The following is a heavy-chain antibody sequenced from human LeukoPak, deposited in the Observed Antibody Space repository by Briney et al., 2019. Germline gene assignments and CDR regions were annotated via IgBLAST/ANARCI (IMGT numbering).Heavy chain of an antibody. CDR3: AKDRRDSSSWRPFYYFDY. V-gene: IGHV3-23*01. Sequence: GGSLRLSCAASGFTFSSYAMSWVRQAPGKGLEWVSAISGSGGSTYYADSVKGRFTISRDNSKNTLYLQMNSLRAEDTAVYCCAKDRRDSSSWRPFYYFDYWGQGTLVTVSS. CDR2: ISGSGGST. D-gene: IGHD6-13*01. CDR1: GFTFSSYA. J-gene: IGHJ4*02.